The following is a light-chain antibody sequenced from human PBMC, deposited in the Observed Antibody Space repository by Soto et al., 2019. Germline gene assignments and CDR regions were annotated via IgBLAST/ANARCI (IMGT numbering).Light chain of an antibody. V-gene: IGLV1-44*01. CDR1: SSNIGTNT. Sequence: QSVVTQSPSASGTPGENVTISCSGSSSNIGTNTVNWFQQLPKTAPHLLVYADSQRPSGVPDRFSGSKSGTSASLAISGLQSEDAAHYYCAVWDDSLNGYVFGTGTKVTVL. CDR2: ADS. J-gene: IGLJ1*01. CDR3: AVWDDSLNGYV.